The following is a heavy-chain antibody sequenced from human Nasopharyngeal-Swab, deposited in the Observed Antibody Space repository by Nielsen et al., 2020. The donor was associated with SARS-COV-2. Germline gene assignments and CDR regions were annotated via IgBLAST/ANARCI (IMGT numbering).Heavy chain of an antibody. V-gene: IGHV5-51*01. CDR3: ARLVAVAGGGGGGADY. J-gene: IGHJ4*02. CDR2: IYPGDSDT. Sequence: GGSLRLSCKGSGYSFTSYWIGWVRQMPGKGLELMGIIYPGDSDTRYSPSFQGQVTISADKSISTAYLQWSSLKASDTAMYYCARLVAVAGGGGGGADYWGQGTLVTVSS. D-gene: IGHD6-19*01. CDR1: GYSFTSYW.